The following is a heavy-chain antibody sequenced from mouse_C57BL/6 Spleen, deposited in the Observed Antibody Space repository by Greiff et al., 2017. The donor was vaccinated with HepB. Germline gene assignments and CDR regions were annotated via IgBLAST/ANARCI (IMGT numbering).Heavy chain of an antibody. D-gene: IGHD1-1*01. CDR3: ARDYYGSSYDWYFDV. J-gene: IGHJ1*03. CDR1: GYAFSSYW. CDR2: IYPGDGDT. V-gene: IGHV1-80*01. Sequence: QVQLKESGAELVKPGASVKISCKASGYAFSSYWMNGVKQRPGKGLEWIGQIYPGDGDTNYNGKFKGKATLTADKSSSTAYMQLSSLTSEDSAVYFCARDYYGSSYDWYFDVWGTGTTVTVSS.